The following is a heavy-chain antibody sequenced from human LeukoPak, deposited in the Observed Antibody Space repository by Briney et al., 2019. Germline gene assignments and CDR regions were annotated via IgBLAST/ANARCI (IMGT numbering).Heavy chain of an antibody. CDR2: SVTSGST. Sequence: GGSLRLSCAASGFTFSSYNLYWVRQAPGKGLEWVSSSVTSGSTYYADSVRGRFTISRDNAKNSLYLQMSSLSVEDMAVYYCATKMHGPFDHWGQGTLVTVSS. CDR1: GFTFSSYN. J-gene: IGHJ5*02. V-gene: IGHV3-21*01. CDR3: ATKMHGPFDH.